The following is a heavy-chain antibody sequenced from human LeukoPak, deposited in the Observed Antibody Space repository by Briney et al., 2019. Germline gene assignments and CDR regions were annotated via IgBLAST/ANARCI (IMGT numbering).Heavy chain of an antibody. CDR1: GFTFSSYA. V-gene: IGHV3-21*05. D-gene: IGHD1-1*01. CDR2: ISGNGRDI. CDR3: ARDPRTVQI. J-gene: IGHJ4*02. Sequence: GGSLRLSCAASGFTFSSYAMSWVRQAPGKGLEWLSYISGNGRDIQYADSVKGRFTISRDNAKNLLSLQMDSLRVDDTAIYYCARDPRTVQIWGQGTLVTVSS.